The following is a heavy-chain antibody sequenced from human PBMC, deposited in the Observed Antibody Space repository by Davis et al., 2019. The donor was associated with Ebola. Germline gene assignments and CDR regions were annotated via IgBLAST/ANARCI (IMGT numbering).Heavy chain of an antibody. D-gene: IGHD3-9*01. CDR3: ARDAYYDVLIADAFDI. V-gene: IGHV3-21*04. Sequence: PGGSLRLSCAASGFPFSTYWMHWVRQAPGKGLEWVSSISRSSSYIYYADSVKGRFTISRDNAKNSLYLQMNSLRAEDTAVYYCARDAYYDVLIADAFDIWGQGTMVTVSS. J-gene: IGHJ3*02. CDR2: ISRSSSYI. CDR1: GFPFSTYW.